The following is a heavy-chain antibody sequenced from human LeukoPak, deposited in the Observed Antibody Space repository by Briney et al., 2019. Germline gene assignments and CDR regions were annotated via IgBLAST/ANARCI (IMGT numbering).Heavy chain of an antibody. V-gene: IGHV4-34*01. J-gene: IGHJ4*02. Sequence: SETLSLTCAVYGGSFSGYYWSWIRQPPGKGLEWIGEINHSGSTNYNPFLKSRVTISVDTSKNQFSLKLSSVTAADTAVYYCARSGYSSSWYRVDYWGQGTLVTVSS. CDR3: ARSGYSSSWYRVDY. CDR2: INHSGST. CDR1: GGSFSGYY. D-gene: IGHD6-13*01.